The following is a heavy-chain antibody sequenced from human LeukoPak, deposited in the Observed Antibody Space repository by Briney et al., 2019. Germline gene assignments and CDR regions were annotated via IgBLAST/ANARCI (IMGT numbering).Heavy chain of an antibody. V-gene: IGHV3-21*01. J-gene: IGHJ4*02. D-gene: IGHD6-19*01. CDR2: ISSSSNYI. CDR1: GFTFSSYS. Sequence: GGSLRLSCAASGFTFSSYSMHWVRQAPGKGLEWVSSISSSSNYIYYADSVKGRFTISRDNAKNSLYLRMNSLRAEDTAVYYCAREPGDSSGWSEWGQGTLVTVSS. CDR3: AREPGDSSGWSE.